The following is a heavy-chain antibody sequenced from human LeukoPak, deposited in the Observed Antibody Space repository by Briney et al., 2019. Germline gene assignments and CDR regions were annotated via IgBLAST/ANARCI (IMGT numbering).Heavy chain of an antibody. CDR2: INPYSGDT. CDR3: ARDQGSLTRSWYTGY. V-gene: IGHV1-2*06. D-gene: IGHD6-13*01. Sequence: PGASVKVSXKASGYTFTGYHIHWVRQAPGQGLEWMGRINPYSGDTNFAQKFQGRVTMTRDTSITTAYMDLSSLTPDDTAVYFCARDQGSLTRSWYTGYWGQGAQVTVSS. CDR1: GYTFTGYH. J-gene: IGHJ4*02.